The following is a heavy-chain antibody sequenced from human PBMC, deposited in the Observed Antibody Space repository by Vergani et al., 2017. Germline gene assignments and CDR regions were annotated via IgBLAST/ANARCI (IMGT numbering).Heavy chain of an antibody. J-gene: IGHJ6*02. CDR3: ARDSGAPRYSYGSDYYYYGMDV. Sequence: EVQLVESGGGLVKPGGSLRLSSAASGFTFSSYSMNWVRKAPGKGLEWVSSISSSSSYIYYADSVKGRFTISRDNAKNSLYLQMNSLRAEDTAVYYCARDSGAPRYSYGSDYYYYGMDVWGQGTTVTVSS. V-gene: IGHV3-21*01. D-gene: IGHD5-18*01. CDR2: ISSSSSYI. CDR1: GFTFSSYS.